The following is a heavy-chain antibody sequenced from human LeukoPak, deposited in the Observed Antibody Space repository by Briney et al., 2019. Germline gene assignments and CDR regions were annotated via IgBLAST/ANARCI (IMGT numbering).Heavy chain of an antibody. CDR3: ARTIEMATISYFDY. J-gene: IGHJ4*02. CDR2: ISSSGSTI. CDR1: RFTFRSYG. V-gene: IGHV3-48*04. Sequence: GGSLRLSCAASRFTFRSYGMHWVRQAPGKGLEWVSYISSSGSTIYYADSVKGRFTISRDNAKNSLYLQMNSLRAGDTAVYYCARTIEMATISYFDYWGQGTLVTVSS. D-gene: IGHD5-24*01.